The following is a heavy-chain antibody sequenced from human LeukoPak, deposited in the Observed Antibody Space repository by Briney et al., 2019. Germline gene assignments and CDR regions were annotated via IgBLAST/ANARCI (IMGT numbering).Heavy chain of an antibody. Sequence: PPETLSLTCTVSAGFISSHSWSWVRHPPGKGLEWVGSMYYSGSTNYNTSPKSRVTISVDTSKNQFSLKLSSVTAADTGVYYCAGDRGTTYYDFWSGYRYYYYMDVWGKGTTVTVSS. CDR3: AGDRGTTYYDFWSGYRYYYYMDV. V-gene: IGHV4-59*11. J-gene: IGHJ6*03. CDR1: AGFISSHS. D-gene: IGHD3-3*01. CDR2: MYYSGST.